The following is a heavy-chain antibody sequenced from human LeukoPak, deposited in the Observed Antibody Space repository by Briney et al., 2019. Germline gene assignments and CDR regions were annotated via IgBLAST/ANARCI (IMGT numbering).Heavy chain of an antibody. CDR1: GFTFSSYG. V-gene: IGHV3-23*01. J-gene: IGHJ4*02. D-gene: IGHD2-15*01. Sequence: PEGSLRLSCAASGFTFSSYGMHWVRQAPGKGLEWVSAISGSGGSTYYADSVKGRFTISRDNSKNTLYLQMNSLRAEDTAVYYCAKGLYIVVVVAATPPPLDYWGQGTLVTVSS. CDR2: ISGSGGST. CDR3: AKGLYIVVVVAATPPPLDY.